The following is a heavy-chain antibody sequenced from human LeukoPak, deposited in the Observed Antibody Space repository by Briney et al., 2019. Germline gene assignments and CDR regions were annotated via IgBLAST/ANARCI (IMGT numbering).Heavy chain of an antibody. V-gene: IGHV3-21*01. CDR2: ISSGSTYI. D-gene: IGHD5-12*01. CDR3: ARAEGYGAIDY. Sequence: PGGSLRLSCAASGFTFSSYSMNWVRQAPGKGLEWVSSISSGSTYIYYADSVKGRFTISRDNAKNSLYLQMNSLRAEDTALYYCARAEGYGAIDYWGQGTLVTVSS. CDR1: GFTFSSYS. J-gene: IGHJ4*02.